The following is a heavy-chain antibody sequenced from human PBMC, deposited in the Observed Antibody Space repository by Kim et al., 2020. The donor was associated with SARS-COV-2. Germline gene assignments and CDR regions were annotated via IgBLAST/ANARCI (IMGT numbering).Heavy chain of an antibody. Sequence: QKCQGRVTITADESTSTAYMELSSLGSEDTAVYYCARAGYSSSWPYYFDYWGQGTLVTVSS. D-gene: IGHD6-13*01. V-gene: IGHV1-69*01. CDR3: ARAGYSSSWPYYFDY. J-gene: IGHJ4*02.